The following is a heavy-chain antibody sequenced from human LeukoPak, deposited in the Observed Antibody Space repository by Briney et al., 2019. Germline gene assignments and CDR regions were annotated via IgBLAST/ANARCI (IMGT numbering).Heavy chain of an antibody. CDR3: ARESRVVIGDGYHVDS. D-gene: IGHD2-21*01. CDR2: LYIGRGM. V-gene: IGHV4-4*07. CDR1: DGSITNCY. J-gene: IGHJ4*02. Sequence: PSETLSLTCFVSDGSITNCYWSWIRQPAGKGLEWIGRLYIGRGMEYNPSLKSRVTMSVDRANMQFSLRLTSVTAADTAVYYCARESRVVIGDGYHVDSWGPGTLITVSS.